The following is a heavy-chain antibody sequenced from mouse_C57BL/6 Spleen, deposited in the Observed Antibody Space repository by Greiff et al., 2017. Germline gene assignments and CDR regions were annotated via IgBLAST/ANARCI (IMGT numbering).Heavy chain of an antibody. D-gene: IGHD2-4*01. CDR2: IRNKANGYTT. CDR3: ARSPYDYDGYYFDY. CDR1: GFTFTDYY. Sequence: EVQLVESGGGLVQPGGSLSLSCAASGFTFTDYYMSWVRQPPGKALEWLGFIRNKANGYTTEYSASVKGRFTISRDNSQSILYLQMKALRAEDRATYYCARSPYDYDGYYFDYWGQGTTLTVSS. V-gene: IGHV7-3*01. J-gene: IGHJ2*01.